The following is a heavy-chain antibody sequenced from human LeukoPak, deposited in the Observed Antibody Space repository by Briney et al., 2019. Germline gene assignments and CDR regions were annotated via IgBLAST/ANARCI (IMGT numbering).Heavy chain of an antibody. CDR3: ARIPSYYYGSGRESLDY. D-gene: IGHD3-10*01. CDR2: INPNSGGT. J-gene: IGHJ4*02. V-gene: IGHV1-2*02. Sequence: GASVKVSCKASGYTFTGYYMHWVRQAPGQGLEWMGWINPNSGGTNYAQKFQGRVTMTRDTSISTAYMELSRLRSDDTAVYYCARIPSYYYGSGRESLDYWGQGTLVTVSS. CDR1: GYTFTGYY.